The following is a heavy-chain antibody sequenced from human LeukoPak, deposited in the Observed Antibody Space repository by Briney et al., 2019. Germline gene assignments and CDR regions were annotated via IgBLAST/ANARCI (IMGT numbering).Heavy chain of an antibody. D-gene: IGHD3-16*01. CDR1: GGSISSYY. Sequence: SETLSLTCTVSGGSISSYYWSWIRQPPGRGLDLIGSIYYSGSTNYNPSLKRRVTISVDTSRNQFSLKLSSVTAADTAVYYCARETSQKGAHYMDVWGKGTTVTISS. J-gene: IGHJ6*03. V-gene: IGHV4-59*01. CDR3: ARETSQKGAHYMDV. CDR2: IYYSGST.